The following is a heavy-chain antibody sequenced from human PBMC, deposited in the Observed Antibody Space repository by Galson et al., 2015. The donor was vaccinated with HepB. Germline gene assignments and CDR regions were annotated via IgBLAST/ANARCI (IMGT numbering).Heavy chain of an antibody. Sequence: SVKVSCKASGYTFTGYYMHWVRQAPGQGLEWMGWINPNSGGTNYAQKFQGWVTMTRDTSISTAYMELSRLRSDDTAVYYCARVAVAGSDYGMDVWGQGTTVTVSS. D-gene: IGHD6-19*01. CDR2: INPNSGGT. CDR3: ARVAVAGSDYGMDV. V-gene: IGHV1-2*04. J-gene: IGHJ6*02. CDR1: GYTFTGYY.